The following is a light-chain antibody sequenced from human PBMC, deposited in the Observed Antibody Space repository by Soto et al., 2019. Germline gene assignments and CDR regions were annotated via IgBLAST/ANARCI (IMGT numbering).Light chain of an antibody. CDR3: SSYTSSRTLVL. Sequence: QSVLTQPASVSGSPGQSITISCTGTSSDIGFYNSVSWYQQHPGKAPKLMIYEVSNRPSGVSDRFSASKSGNTASLTISGLQAEDEADYYCSSYTSSRTLVLFGGGTKLTVL. J-gene: IGLJ2*01. CDR1: SSDIGFYNS. V-gene: IGLV2-14*01. CDR2: EVS.